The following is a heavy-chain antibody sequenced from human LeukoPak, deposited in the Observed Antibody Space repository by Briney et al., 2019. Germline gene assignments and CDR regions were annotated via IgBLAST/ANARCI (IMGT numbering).Heavy chain of an antibody. J-gene: IGHJ4*02. CDR1: GGSFSGYY. Sequence: PSETLSLTCAVYGGSFSGYYWSWIRQPPGKGLEWIGEINHSGSTNYNPSLKSRVTISVDTSKNQFSLKLSSVTAADTAVYYCARHGSYGYVRWGQGTLVTVSS. V-gene: IGHV4-34*01. CDR3: ARHGSYGYVR. CDR2: INHSGST. D-gene: IGHD5-18*01.